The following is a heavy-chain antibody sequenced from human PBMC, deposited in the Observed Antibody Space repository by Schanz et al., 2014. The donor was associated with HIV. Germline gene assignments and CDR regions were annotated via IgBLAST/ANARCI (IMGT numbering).Heavy chain of an antibody. CDR3: ARDPLYYYDSSGPADY. CDR1: GLTISNYS. V-gene: IGHV3-21*02. Sequence: EVQLAESGGGLVKPGGSLRLSCAASGLTISNYSMNWVRQAPGKGLEWVAFISATGAYMYYADSVKGRFTISRDNAKNSLYLQMNSLRAEDTAVYYCARDPLYYYDSSGPADYWGQGTQVIVSS. D-gene: IGHD3-22*01. CDR2: ISATGAYM. J-gene: IGHJ4*01.